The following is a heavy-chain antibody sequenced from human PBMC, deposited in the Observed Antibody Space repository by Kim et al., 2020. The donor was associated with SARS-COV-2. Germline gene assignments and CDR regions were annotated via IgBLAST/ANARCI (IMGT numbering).Heavy chain of an antibody. V-gene: IGHV7-4-1*02. CDR2: INTNTGNP. CDR1: GYTFTSYA. CDR3: ARALMTTVTNVDY. Sequence: ASVKVSCKASGYTFTSYAMNWERQAPGQGLEWMGWINTNTGNPTYAQGCTGRFVLSLDTSVSTSYLQISSLKAEDTAVYYCARALMTTVTNVDYWGQGTLVTVSS. D-gene: IGHD4-4*01. J-gene: IGHJ4*02.